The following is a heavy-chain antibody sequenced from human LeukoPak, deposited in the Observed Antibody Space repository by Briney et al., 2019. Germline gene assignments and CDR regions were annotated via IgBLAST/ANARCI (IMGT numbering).Heavy chain of an antibody. V-gene: IGHV3-23*01. CDR2: ISGSGGST. D-gene: IGHD3-22*01. Sequence: GGSLRLSCVASGFTFSTYLMTWVRQAPGKGLEWVSAISGSGGSTYYADSVKGRFTISRDNSKNTLYLQMNSLRAEDTAVYYCAKERVSSGPPDYWGQGTPVTVSS. CDR3: AKERVSSGPPDY. CDR1: GFTFSTYL. J-gene: IGHJ4*02.